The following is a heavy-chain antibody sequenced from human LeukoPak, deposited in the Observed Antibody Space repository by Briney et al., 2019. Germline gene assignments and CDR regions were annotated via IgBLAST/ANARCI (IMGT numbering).Heavy chain of an antibody. CDR3: AINSRGGVIIYPPDY. Sequence: ASVKISYKASGGTFSSYTISWVRQAPGQGLEWMGRIIPILGIANYAQKFQGRVTITADKSTSTAYMELSSLRSEDTAVYYCAINSRGGVIIYPPDYWGQGTLVTVSS. D-gene: IGHD3-16*02. J-gene: IGHJ4*02. CDR1: GGTFSSYT. V-gene: IGHV1-69*02. CDR2: IIPILGIA.